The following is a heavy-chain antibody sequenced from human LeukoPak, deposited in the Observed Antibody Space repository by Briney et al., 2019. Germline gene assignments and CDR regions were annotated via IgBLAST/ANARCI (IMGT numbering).Heavy chain of an antibody. V-gene: IGHV1-2*02. D-gene: IGHD6-13*01. J-gene: IGHJ4*02. CDR1: GYTFTGYW. CDR3: TSQQLVPL. CDR2: INPNSGGT. Sequence: ASVTVSCKSSGYTFTGYWMHWVRQAPGQGLEWMGWINPNSGGTNYAQKFQGRVTMTRDTSISTPYMELSSLRSADTAVYYCTSQQLVPLWGQGTLVTVSS.